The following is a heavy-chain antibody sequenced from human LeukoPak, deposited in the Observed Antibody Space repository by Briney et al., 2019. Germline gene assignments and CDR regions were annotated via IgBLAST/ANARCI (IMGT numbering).Heavy chain of an antibody. CDR1: GFISSGYS. CDR3: ARGGDWNYAVDY. Sequence: PGGSLRLSCAASGFISSGYSMNWVRQAPGKGLEWVSSITSSTSYIYYADSVKGRFTISRDNAKNSLYLQMNSLRAEDTAVYYCARGGDWNYAVDYCGQGTLVIVSS. D-gene: IGHD1-7*01. V-gene: IGHV3-21*01. CDR2: ITSSTSYI. J-gene: IGHJ4*02.